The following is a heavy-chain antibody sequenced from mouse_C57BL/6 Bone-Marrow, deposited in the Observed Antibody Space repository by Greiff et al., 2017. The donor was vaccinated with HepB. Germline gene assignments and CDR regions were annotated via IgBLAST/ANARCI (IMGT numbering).Heavy chain of an antibody. CDR1: GFSLTSYG. Sequence: QVQLKESGPGLVQPSQSLSITCTVSGFSLTSYGVHWVRQSPGKGLEWLGVIWRGGSTDYNAAFMSRLSITKDNSKSQVFFKMNSLQADDTAIYYCAKNYYYGSSSAWFAYWGQGTLVTVSA. CDR2: IWRGGST. CDR3: AKNYYYGSSSAWFAY. D-gene: IGHD1-1*01. J-gene: IGHJ3*01. V-gene: IGHV2-5*01.